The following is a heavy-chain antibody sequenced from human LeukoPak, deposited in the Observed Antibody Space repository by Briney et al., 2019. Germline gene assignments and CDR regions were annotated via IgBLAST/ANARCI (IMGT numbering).Heavy chain of an antibody. CDR1: GGSISCYY. Sequence: SDTLSLTCTVSGGSISCYYWSWIRQPPGKGLEWIGYIYYSGSTNYNPSLKSRVTISVDTSKNQFSLKLSSVTAADTAVYYCARVPAAITTSYYYYYMDVWGKGTTVTISS. J-gene: IGHJ6*03. V-gene: IGHV4-59*07. CDR3: ARVPAAITTSYYYYYMDV. D-gene: IGHD2-2*02. CDR2: IYYSGST.